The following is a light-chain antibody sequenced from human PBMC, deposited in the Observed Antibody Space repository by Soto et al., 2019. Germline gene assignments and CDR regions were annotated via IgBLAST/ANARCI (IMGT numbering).Light chain of an antibody. CDR1: QSVSSN. Sequence: EIVMTQSPATLSVSPGERVTLSCRASQSVSSNVAWYQRKPVQAPRLLIFGASARAAGIPARFSGSGSGTEFTLTISSLQSEDVALYYCQQYDNWFITFGQGTRLEIK. J-gene: IGKJ5*01. V-gene: IGKV3-15*01. CDR3: QQYDNWFIT. CDR2: GAS.